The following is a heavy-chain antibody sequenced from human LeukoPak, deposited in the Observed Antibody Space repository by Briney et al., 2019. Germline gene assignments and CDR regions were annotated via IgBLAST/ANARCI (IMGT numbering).Heavy chain of an antibody. V-gene: IGHV3-11*04. CDR1: GFTFSDYY. D-gene: IGHD2-15*01. J-gene: IGHJ4*02. Sequence: GGSLRLSCAASGFTFSDYYMSWIRQAPGKGLEWVSYISSSGSTIYYADSVKGRFTISRDNAKNSLYLQMNSLRAEDTAVYYCARGPNPPGYCSGGSCETNDYWGQGTLVTVSS. CDR2: ISSSGSTI. CDR3: ARGPNPPGYCSGGSCETNDY.